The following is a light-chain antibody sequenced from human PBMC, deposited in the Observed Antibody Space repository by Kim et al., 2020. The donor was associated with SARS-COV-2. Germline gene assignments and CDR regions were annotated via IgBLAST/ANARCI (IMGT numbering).Light chain of an antibody. Sequence: SLPPGERAPPPRRARQGVSSFLAWYQETPGQAPRLLIYDASNRATGIPARFRGSGSGTDFTLTISSREPEDFAVYYCQQHSNWLTVGGGTKVDIK. CDR1: QGVSSF. CDR3: QQHSNWLT. CDR2: DAS. V-gene: IGKV3-11*01. J-gene: IGKJ4*01.